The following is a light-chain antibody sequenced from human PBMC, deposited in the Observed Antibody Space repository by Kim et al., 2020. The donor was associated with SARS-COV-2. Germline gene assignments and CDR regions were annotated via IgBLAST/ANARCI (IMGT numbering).Light chain of an antibody. Sequence: EVVMTQSPATLSVSPGEGATLSCRASQSVSTNLAWYQQKPGQAPRLLIYGASTRATGIPARFSGSGSGTEFTLTISSLQSEDFAIYYCQQYNNWPPLTFGGGTKVDIK. CDR1: QSVSTN. CDR2: GAS. CDR3: QQYNNWPPLT. J-gene: IGKJ4*01. V-gene: IGKV3-15*01.